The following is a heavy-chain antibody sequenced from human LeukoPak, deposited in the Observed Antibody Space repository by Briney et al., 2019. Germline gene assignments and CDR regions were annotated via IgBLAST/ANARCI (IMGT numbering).Heavy chain of an antibody. J-gene: IGHJ6*02. D-gene: IGHD1-1*01. CDR1: GFTASSNY. Sequence: GGSLRLSCAASGFTASSNYMSWVRQAPGKGLEWVSVIYSGGSTYYADSVKGRFTISRDNSKNTLYLQMNSLRAEDTAVYYCARVHWNGVSYYGMDVWGQGTTVTVSS. V-gene: IGHV3-53*01. CDR2: IYSGGST. CDR3: ARVHWNGVSYYGMDV.